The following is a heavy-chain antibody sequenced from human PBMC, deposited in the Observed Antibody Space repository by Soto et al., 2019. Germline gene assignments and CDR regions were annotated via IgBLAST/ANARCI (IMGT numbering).Heavy chain of an antibody. CDR1: GFTFSSYW. Sequence: PGGSLRLSCAASGFTFSSYWMHWVRQAPGKGLGWVSRMNSDGSSITYADSVKGRFTISRDSAKNTMYLQVHSLRAEDTAVYYCAREIATTGPYYFDYWGQGTLGTVSS. V-gene: IGHV3-74*01. D-gene: IGHD6-13*01. CDR2: MNSDGSSI. J-gene: IGHJ4*02. CDR3: AREIATTGPYYFDY.